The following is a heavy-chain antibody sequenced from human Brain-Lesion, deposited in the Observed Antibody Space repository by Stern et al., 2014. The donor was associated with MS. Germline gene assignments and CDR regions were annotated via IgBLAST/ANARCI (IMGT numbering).Heavy chain of an antibody. V-gene: IGHV3-73*01. CDR1: GFIFSASG. J-gene: IGHJ4*02. CDR2: IRGKGNNYAT. CDR3: TRQGPAPVDDFDY. Sequence: EVQLVESGGGLVQPGGSLKLCCAASGFIFSASGLHWVRQASGKGLGWVGRIRGKGNNYATDDAASVKGRFTISRDDSRNTAYLQMSSLMTEDTAIYYCTRQGPAPVDDFDYWGQGTLVTVSS.